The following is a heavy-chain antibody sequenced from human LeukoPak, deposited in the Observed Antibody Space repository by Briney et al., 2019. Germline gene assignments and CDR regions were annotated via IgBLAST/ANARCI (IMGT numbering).Heavy chain of an antibody. D-gene: IGHD3-22*01. J-gene: IGHJ6*02. V-gene: IGHV1-24*01. Sequence: ASVSVPRKVSVYTLSQFFMHWVRQAPAKGLEGMGGFDLEDGQKTYAQRFQGSVSMTEDTSTDTAYMVLSILSSDDTAVYCCTGHRYDSGWDLGARDYYNYGMDVWGQGTTVTVSS. CDR3: TGHRYDSGWDLGARDYYNYGMDV. CDR2: FDLEDGQK. CDR1: VYTLSQFF.